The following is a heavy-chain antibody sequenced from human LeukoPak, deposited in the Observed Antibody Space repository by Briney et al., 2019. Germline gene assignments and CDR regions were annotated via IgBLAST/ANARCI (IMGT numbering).Heavy chain of an antibody. D-gene: IGHD3-22*01. CDR1: GGSLSGYY. Sequence: PSETLSLTCAVYGGSLSGYYWSWIRQPPGKGLEWIGEINHSGSTNYNPSLKSRVTISVDTSKNQFSLKLSSVTAADTAVYYCARRGSSGYRFDYWGQGTLVTVSS. V-gene: IGHV4-34*01. J-gene: IGHJ4*02. CDR2: INHSGST. CDR3: ARRGSSGYRFDY.